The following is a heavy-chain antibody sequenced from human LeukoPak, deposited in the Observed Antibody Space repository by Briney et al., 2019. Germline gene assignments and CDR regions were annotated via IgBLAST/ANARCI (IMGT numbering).Heavy chain of an antibody. V-gene: IGHV1-2*02. CDR3: ARSYSYGYPIDY. CDR2: INPNSGGT. D-gene: IGHD5-18*01. J-gene: IGHJ4*02. Sequence: ASVKVSCKASGYTFTGYYMHWVRQAPGQGLEWMGWINPNSGGTNYAQKFQGRVTMTRDTSISTAYMELSRLRSDDTAVYYCARSYSYGYPIDYWGQGTLATVSS. CDR1: GYTFTGYY.